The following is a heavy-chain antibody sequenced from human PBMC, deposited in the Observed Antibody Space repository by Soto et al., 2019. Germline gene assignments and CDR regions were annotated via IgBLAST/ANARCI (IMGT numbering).Heavy chain of an antibody. V-gene: IGHV4-4*02. CDR2: IYNSGST. Sequence: QVQLQESGPGLVKPSGTLSLTCAVSGGSISSSNWWSWVRQPPGKGLEWIGEIYNSGSTNYNPSLKSRVTISVDKSKNQSSLKLSSVTAADTAVYYCARDRVGDGYNWYAFDIWGQGTMVTVSS. D-gene: IGHD5-12*01. CDR1: GGSISSSNW. J-gene: IGHJ3*02. CDR3: ARDRVGDGYNWYAFDI.